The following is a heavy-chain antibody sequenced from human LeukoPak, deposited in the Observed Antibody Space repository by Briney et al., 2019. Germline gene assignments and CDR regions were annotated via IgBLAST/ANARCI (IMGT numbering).Heavy chain of an antibody. D-gene: IGHD3-3*01. J-gene: IGHJ4*02. CDR3: STYGRGWSIAY. CDR2: IRGKTDGGTT. V-gene: IGHV3-15*01. CDR1: GFTFGNSW. Sequence: GGSLRLSCAASGFTFGNSWMSWVRQAPGKGLEWVGRIRGKTDGGTTDYAAAVKGRYTISRDDSISTLYVQKNRLNTENTAGNNCSTYGRGWSIAYWSQGTLVTASS.